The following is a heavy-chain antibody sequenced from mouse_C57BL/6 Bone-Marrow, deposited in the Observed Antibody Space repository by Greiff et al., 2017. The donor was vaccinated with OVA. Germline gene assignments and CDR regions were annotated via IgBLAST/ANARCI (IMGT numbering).Heavy chain of an antibody. V-gene: IGHV1-59*01. Sequence: VQLQESGAELVRPGTSVKLSCKASGYTFTSYWMHWVKQRPGQGLEWIGVIDPSDSYTNYNQKFKGKATLTVDTSSSTAYMQLSSLTSEDSAVYYCAREGGNYRIAYWGQGTLVTVSA. CDR3: AREGGNYRIAY. CDR2: IDPSDSYT. D-gene: IGHD2-1*01. J-gene: IGHJ3*01. CDR1: GYTFTSYW.